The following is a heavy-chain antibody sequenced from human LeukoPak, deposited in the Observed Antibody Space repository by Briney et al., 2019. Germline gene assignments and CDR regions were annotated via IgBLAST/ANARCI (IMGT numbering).Heavy chain of an antibody. Sequence: PGRSLRLSCGASGFTFSSYAMHWVRRAPGKGLEWVAVISYDGSNKYYADSVKGRFTISRDNSKNTLYLQMNSLRAEDTAVYYCASLYSGSYFAIVTGFDYWGQGTLVTVSS. CDR3: ASLYSGSYFAIVTGFDY. CDR1: GFTFSSYA. J-gene: IGHJ4*02. CDR2: ISYDGSNK. D-gene: IGHD1-26*01. V-gene: IGHV3-30-3*01.